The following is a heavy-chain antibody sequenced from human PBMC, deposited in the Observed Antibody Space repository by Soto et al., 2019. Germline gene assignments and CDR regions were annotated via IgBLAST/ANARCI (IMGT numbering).Heavy chain of an antibody. CDR3: AKDVYVSKVMAARSLDYYYGMDV. Sequence: QAGGSLRLSCAASGFTFSSYAMSWVRQAPGKGLEWVSAISGSGGSTYYADSVKGRFTISRDNSKNTLYLQMNSLRAEDTAVYYCAKDVYVSKVMAARSLDYYYGMDVWGQGTTVTVSS. CDR2: ISGSGGST. V-gene: IGHV3-23*01. CDR1: GFTFSSYA. J-gene: IGHJ6*02. D-gene: IGHD6-6*01.